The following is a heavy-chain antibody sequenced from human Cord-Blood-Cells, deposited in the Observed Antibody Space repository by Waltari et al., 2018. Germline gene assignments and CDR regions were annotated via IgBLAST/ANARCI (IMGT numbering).Heavy chain of an antibody. V-gene: IGHV4-34*01. D-gene: IGHD3-10*01. CDR1: GGSFRGYS. CDR2: INHSGST. Sequence: QVQLQQWGAGLLKPSETLSLTCAVYGGSFRGYSWSWIRQPPGKGLEWIGEINHSGSTNYNPSLKSRVTISVDTSKNQFSLKLSSVTAADTAVYYCARVYGSGKTFDYWGQGTLVTVSS. CDR3: ARVYGSGKTFDY. J-gene: IGHJ4*02.